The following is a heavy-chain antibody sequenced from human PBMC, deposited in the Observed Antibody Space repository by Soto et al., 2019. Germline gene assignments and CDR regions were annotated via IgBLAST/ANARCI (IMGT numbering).Heavy chain of an antibody. CDR2: IFSSGST. Sequence: QVQLQESGPGLVKPSETLSLTCTVSGDSISSFYWTWIRQPPGKGLEWVVYIFSSGSTNYNPSLKSRVTISVDTSANQFSLKLTSVTAANTAVYYCARVGYCSSTPCWPIGYFEYWGQGTLVTVSS. D-gene: IGHD2-2*01. CDR1: GDSISSFY. J-gene: IGHJ4*02. CDR3: ARVGYCSSTPCWPIGYFEY. V-gene: IGHV4-59*01.